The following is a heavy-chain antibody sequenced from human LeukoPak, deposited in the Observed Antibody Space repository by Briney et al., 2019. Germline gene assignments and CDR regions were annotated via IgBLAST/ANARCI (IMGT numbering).Heavy chain of an antibody. D-gene: IGHD5-18*01. CDR1: GYTFTGYY. J-gene: IGHJ6*02. CDR3: ARDVRYSYGWNYYYYYGMDV. CDR2: INPNSGGT. Sequence: ASVKVSCKASGYTFTGYYMHWVRQAPGQGLEWMGWINPNSGGTNYAQKFQGRVTMTRDTSISTAYMELSRLRSDDTAAYYCARDVRYSYGWNYYYYYGMDVWGQGTTVTVSS. V-gene: IGHV1-2*02.